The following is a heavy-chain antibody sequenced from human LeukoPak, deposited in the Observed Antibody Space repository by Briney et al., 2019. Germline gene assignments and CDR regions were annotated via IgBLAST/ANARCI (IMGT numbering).Heavy chain of an antibody. CDR3: ARVRRGWFDAFDI. D-gene: IGHD6-19*01. J-gene: IGHJ3*02. CDR2: IYYSGST. V-gene: IGHV4-59*01. Sequence: PSETLSLTCTVSGGSISSYYWSWIRQPPGKGLEWIGYIYYSGSTNYNPSLKSRVTISVDTSKNQFSLKLSSVTAADTAVYYCARVRRGWFDAFDIWGQGTLVTVSS. CDR1: GGSISSYY.